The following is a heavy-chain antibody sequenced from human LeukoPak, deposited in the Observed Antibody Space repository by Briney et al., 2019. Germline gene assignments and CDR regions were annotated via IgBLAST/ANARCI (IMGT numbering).Heavy chain of an antibody. D-gene: IGHD3-22*01. CDR3: TTDGGYYDSSGYPRDY. Sequence: PGGSLRLSCAVYGFSFSSYALSWVRQPPGKGLEWVSAISGSGSSTYYADSVKGRITISRDDSKNTLYLQINSLKTEDTAVYYCTTDGGYYDSSGYPRDYWGQGTLVTVSS. CDR1: GFSFSSYA. V-gene: IGHV3-23*01. J-gene: IGHJ4*02. CDR2: ISGSGSST.